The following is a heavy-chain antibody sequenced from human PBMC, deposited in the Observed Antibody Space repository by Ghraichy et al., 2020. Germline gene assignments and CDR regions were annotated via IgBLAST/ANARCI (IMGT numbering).Heavy chain of an antibody. Sequence: SETLSLTCTVSGGSISSYYWSWIRQPPGKGLEWIGYIYYSGSTNYNPSLKSRVTISVDTSKNQFSLKLSSVTAADTAVYYCARSQELLLSNWFDPWGQGTLVTVSS. J-gene: IGHJ5*02. CDR3: ARSQELLLSNWFDP. CDR2: IYYSGST. CDR1: GGSISSYY. V-gene: IGHV4-59*08. D-gene: IGHD1-26*01.